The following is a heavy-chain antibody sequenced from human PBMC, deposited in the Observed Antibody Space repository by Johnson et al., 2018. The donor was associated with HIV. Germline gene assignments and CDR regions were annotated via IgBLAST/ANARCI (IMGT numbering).Heavy chain of an antibody. Sequence: QVQLVESGGGVVQPGRSLRLSCAASGFTFSSYGMHWVRQAPGKGLEGVAVISYDGSNKYYADSVKGRFTISRDKSKNTLYRQMKSRRAEATAVYDCAKDREWLVPTPLDAFDIWGQGTMVTVSS. CDR1: GFTFSSYG. D-gene: IGHD6-19*01. CDR3: AKDREWLVPTPLDAFDI. J-gene: IGHJ3*02. V-gene: IGHV3-30*18. CDR2: ISYDGSNK.